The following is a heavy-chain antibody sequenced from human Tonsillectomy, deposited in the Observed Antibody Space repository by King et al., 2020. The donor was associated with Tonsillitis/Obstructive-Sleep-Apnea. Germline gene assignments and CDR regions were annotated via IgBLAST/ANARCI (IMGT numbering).Heavy chain of an antibody. V-gene: IGHV2-5*02. Sequence: TLKESGPTLVKPTQTLTLTCTFSGFSLSTSGVGVGWIRQPPGKALEWLALIYWDDDKRYSPSLKSRLTITKDTSKNQVLLTMTNMDPVDTATYYCAHTHYAFFASSTKTPNWFAPWGQGTLVTVSS. CDR3: AHTHYAFFASSTKTPNWFAP. CDR1: GFSLSTSGVG. J-gene: IGHJ5*02. D-gene: IGHD3-3*01. CDR2: IYWDDDK.